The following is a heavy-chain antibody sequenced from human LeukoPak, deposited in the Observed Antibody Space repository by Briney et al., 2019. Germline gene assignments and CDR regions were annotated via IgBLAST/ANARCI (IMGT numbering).Heavy chain of an antibody. D-gene: IGHD3-16*02. CDR1: GFTFSSYG. CDR2: ISYDGSNK. J-gene: IGHJ4*02. Sequence: GGSLRLSCAASGFTFSSYGMHWVRQAPGKGLEWVAVISYDGSNKYYADSVKGRFTISRDNSKNTLYLQMNSLRAEDTAVYYCAAVNSLDYWGQGTLVTVSS. CDR3: AAVNSLDY. V-gene: IGHV3-30*03.